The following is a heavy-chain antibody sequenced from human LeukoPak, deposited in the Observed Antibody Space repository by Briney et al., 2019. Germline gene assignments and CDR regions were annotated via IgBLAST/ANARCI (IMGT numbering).Heavy chain of an antibody. Sequence: ASVKVSCKASGGTFSSYAISWVRQAPGQGLEWMGWISAYNGNTNYAQKLQGRVTMTTDTSTSTAYMELRSLRSDDTAVYYCARERLYYNYYYGMDVWGQGTTVTVSS. D-gene: IGHD1-26*01. V-gene: IGHV1-18*01. CDR2: ISAYNGNT. J-gene: IGHJ6*02. CDR3: ARERLYYNYYYGMDV. CDR1: GGTFSSYA.